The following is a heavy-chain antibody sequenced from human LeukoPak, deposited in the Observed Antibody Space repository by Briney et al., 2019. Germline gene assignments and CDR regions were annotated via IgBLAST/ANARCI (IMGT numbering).Heavy chain of an antibody. Sequence: GASVKVSCKAPGGTFSSYAIIWVRQAPGHGREWMGRIIPILGIANYAQKFQGRVTITADKSTSTAYMELSSLRSEDTAVYYCARDQFYGDNPFDYWGQGTLVTVSS. CDR3: ARDQFYGDNPFDY. V-gene: IGHV1-69*04. J-gene: IGHJ4*02. D-gene: IGHD4-17*01. CDR1: GGTFSSYA. CDR2: IIPILGIA.